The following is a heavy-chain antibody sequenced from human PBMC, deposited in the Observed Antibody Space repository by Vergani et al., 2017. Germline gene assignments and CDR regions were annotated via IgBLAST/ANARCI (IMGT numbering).Heavy chain of an antibody. Sequence: QVQLVQSGAEVKKPGSSVKVSCKASGGTFSSYTISWVRQAPGQGLEWMGRIIPILGIANYAQKFQGRVTITADKSTSTAYMELSSLRSEDTAVYYCAAADYGGYAREGIWGQGTMVTVSS. J-gene: IGHJ3*02. CDR1: GGTFSSYT. CDR2: IIPILGIA. CDR3: AAADYGGYAREGI. V-gene: IGHV1-69*02. D-gene: IGHD4-17*01.